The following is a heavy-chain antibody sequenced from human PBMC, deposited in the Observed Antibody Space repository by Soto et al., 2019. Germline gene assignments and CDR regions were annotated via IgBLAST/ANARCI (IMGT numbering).Heavy chain of an antibody. Sequence: SETLSLTCTVSGGSISSGGYYWSWIRQHPGKGLEWIGYIYYSGSTYYNPSLKSRVTISVDTSKNQFSLKLSSVTAADTAVYYCARVLGDGSGSYCNWGQGTLVTVSS. CDR1: GGSISSGGYY. D-gene: IGHD3-10*01. J-gene: IGHJ4*02. CDR2: IYYSGST. V-gene: IGHV4-31*03. CDR3: ARVLGDGSGSYCN.